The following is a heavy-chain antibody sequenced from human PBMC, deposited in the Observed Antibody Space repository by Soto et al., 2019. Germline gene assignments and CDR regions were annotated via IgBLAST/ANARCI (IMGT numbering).Heavy chain of an antibody. CDR2: ISYDGFHK. CDR3: ARGARAEISSGWSFWRVYSDY. V-gene: IGHV3-30-3*01. D-gene: IGHD6-19*01. CDR1: GFTFSSYV. Sequence: QVQLEESGGGVVQPGRSLRLSCAASGFTFSSYVLHWVRQAPGKGLEWVAVISYDGFHKYYADSVKGRFTISRDNSKNTLYLQINSLRAEDTAVYYCARGARAEISSGWSFWRVYSDYWGQGTLVTVSS. J-gene: IGHJ4*02.